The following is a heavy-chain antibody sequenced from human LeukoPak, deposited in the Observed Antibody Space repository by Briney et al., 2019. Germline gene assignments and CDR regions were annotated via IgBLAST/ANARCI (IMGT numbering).Heavy chain of an antibody. D-gene: IGHD3-10*01. Sequence: GASVKVSCKASGYTFTSYDINWVRQATGQGLEWMGWMNPNSGNTGYAQKFQGRVTMTRNTSISTAYMELSSQRSEDTAVYYCARGWRYYYGSGRTEAFDIWGQGTMVTVSS. J-gene: IGHJ3*02. CDR2: MNPNSGNT. CDR3: ARGWRYYYGSGRTEAFDI. CDR1: GYTFTSYD. V-gene: IGHV1-8*01.